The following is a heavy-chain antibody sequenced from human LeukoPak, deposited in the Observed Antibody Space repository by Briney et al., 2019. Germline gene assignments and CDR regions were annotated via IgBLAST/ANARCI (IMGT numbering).Heavy chain of an antibody. CDR3: AKSFDFSSGRSPILTPFDS. CDR2: ISARGIST. CDR1: GFTFGTYA. J-gene: IGHJ4*02. V-gene: IGHV3-23*01. Sequence: PGGSLRLSCAASGFTFGTYAMSWVRQAPGKGLEWVSAISARGISTYYADSVMGRFTISRDNSKNTLYLQMDSLRGEDIGLYYCAKSFDFSSGRSPILTPFDSWGQGTLVSVSS. D-gene: IGHD3-3*01.